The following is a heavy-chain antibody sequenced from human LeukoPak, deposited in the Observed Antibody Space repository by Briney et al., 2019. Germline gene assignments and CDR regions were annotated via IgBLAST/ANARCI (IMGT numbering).Heavy chain of an antibody. CDR3: ARDRVVVNFDY. J-gene: IGHJ4*02. D-gene: IGHD2-15*01. V-gene: IGHV3-7*01. Sequence: GGSLRLSCAASGFTFSSYWMSWVRQAPGKGLEWVANIKRDGSEKYYVDSVKGRFTISRDNAKSSLYLQMNSLRAEDTAVYYCARDRVVVNFDYWGQGTLVTVSS. CDR2: IKRDGSEK. CDR1: GFTFSSYW.